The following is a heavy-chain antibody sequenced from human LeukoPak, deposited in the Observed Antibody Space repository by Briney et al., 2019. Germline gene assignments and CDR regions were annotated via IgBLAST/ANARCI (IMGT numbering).Heavy chain of an antibody. J-gene: IGHJ4*02. CDR1: GGSLSGSNW. CDR3: ARAPPMITFGGVIAEPFDY. CDR2: IFHSGGT. Sequence: PSGTLSLTCAVSGGSLSGSNWCSWVRQAPGKGLEWIGQIFHSGGTYYNPSLKSRVTISVDTSKNQFSLKLSSVTAADTAVYYCARAPPMITFGGVIAEPFDYWGQGTLVTVSS. D-gene: IGHD3-16*02. V-gene: IGHV4-4*02.